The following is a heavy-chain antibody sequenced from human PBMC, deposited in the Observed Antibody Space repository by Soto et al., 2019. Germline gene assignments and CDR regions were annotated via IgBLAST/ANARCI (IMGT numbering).Heavy chain of an antibody. J-gene: IGHJ6*03. V-gene: IGHV3-11*01. CDR2: ISSGSSTI. Sequence: QAQLVESGGGLVKPGGSLRLSCADSGFTFSDYYMSWIRRAPGKGLEWVSYISSGSSTIYYRDAVRGRFTICRDNAKNSLYLQMNSLKDEDTAVYYCARGGVDDDHYYYYIDVWGNGTTVTVSS. CDR3: ARGGVDDDHYYYYIDV. D-gene: IGHD2-8*02. CDR1: GFTFSDYY.